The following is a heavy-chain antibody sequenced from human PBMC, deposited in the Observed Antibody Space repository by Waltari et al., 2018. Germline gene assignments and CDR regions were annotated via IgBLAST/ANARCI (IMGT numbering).Heavy chain of an antibody. D-gene: IGHD6-19*01. CDR3: ATARPIPIAVAGTGFDY. Sequence: QVQLVQSGAEVKKPGASVKVSCKVSGYTLTELSMHWVRQAPGKGLEWMGGVDPEDGETIYAQKSQGRVTMTEYTSTDTAYMELSSLRSEDTAVYYCATARPIPIAVAGTGFDYWGQGTLVTVSS. J-gene: IGHJ4*02. CDR2: VDPEDGET. CDR1: GYTLTELS. V-gene: IGHV1-24*01.